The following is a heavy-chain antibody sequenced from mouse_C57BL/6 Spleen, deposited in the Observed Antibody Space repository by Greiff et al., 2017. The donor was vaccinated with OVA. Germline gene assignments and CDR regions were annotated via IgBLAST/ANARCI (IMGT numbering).Heavy chain of an antibody. CDR1: GFTFSDYY. J-gene: IGHJ4*01. Sequence: EVQLVESEGGLVQPGSSMKLSCTASGFTFSDYYMAWVRQVPEKGLEWVANINYDGSSTYYLDSLKSRFIISRDNAKNILYLQMSSLKSEDTATYYCARAQDAMDYWGQGTSVTVSS. CDR3: ARAQDAMDY. V-gene: IGHV5-16*01. CDR2: INYDGSST.